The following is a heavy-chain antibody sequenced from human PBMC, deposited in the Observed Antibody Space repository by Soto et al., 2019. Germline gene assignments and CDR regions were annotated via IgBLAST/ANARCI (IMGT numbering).Heavy chain of an antibody. J-gene: IGHJ4*02. V-gene: IGHV3-23*01. CDR1: GLTFGSRA. CDR3: ARGSTDSYPGSRIFDF. CDR2: ITDTGGDT. Sequence: GGSLRLSCVASGLTFGSRAMTWVRQAPGEGLQWVSTITDTGGDTKYADSVRGRFVISRDNSKKTLYLQMTSLTAEDSAMYYCARGSTDSYPGSRIFDFWGRGTLVTVSS. D-gene: IGHD3-10*01.